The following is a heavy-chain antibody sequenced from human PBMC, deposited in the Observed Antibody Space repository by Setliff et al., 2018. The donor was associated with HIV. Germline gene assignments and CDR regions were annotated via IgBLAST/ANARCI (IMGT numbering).Heavy chain of an antibody. J-gene: IGHJ4*02. CDR2: VNEDNGDR. CDR1: GYNFGFYG. D-gene: IGHD5-12*01. CDR3: VRDEKRAAGGSMYYFDY. V-gene: IGHV1-18*01. Sequence: GASVKVSCKASGYNFGFYGISWARQAPGQGLEWMGWVNEDNGDRNFAPSVQGRIALTTDTSTNTAYMELTNLRSDDTALYFCVRDEKRAAGGSMYYFDYWGQGTLVTVSS.